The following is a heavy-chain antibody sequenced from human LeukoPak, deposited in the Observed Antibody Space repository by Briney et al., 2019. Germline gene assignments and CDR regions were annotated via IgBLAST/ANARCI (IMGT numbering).Heavy chain of an antibody. CDR3: ARDVNTMRGYNWFDP. D-gene: IGHD3-22*01. CDR1: GGSISSYY. Sequence: SETLSLTCTVSGGSISSYYWSWIRQPPGKGLEWIGYIYYSGSTNYNPSLKSRVTISVDTSKNQFSLKLSSVTAADTAVYYCARDVNTMRGYNWFDPWGQGTLVTVSS. J-gene: IGHJ5*02. V-gene: IGHV4-59*12. CDR2: IYYSGST.